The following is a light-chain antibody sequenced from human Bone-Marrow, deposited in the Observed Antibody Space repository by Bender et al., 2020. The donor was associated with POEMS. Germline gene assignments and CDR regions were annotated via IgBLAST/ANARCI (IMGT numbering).Light chain of an antibody. Sequence: QSLLTQPPSASGTPGQRVTISCSGSSSKFGSYPVNWYQQLPGAAPKLVIFNNSQRPSGVPDRFPGSNSGTSASLASRGLLSDDEADFYCATWDDSLNGWVLGGGTKLTVL. CDR1: SSKFGSYP. CDR2: NNS. J-gene: IGLJ3*02. CDR3: ATWDDSLNGWV. V-gene: IGLV1-44*01.